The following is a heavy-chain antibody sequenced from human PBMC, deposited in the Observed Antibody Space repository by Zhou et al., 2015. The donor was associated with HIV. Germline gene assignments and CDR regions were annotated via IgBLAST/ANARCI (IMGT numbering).Heavy chain of an antibody. CDR1: GGTFSNYA. CDR3: ARKGAVRGVISDYYGMDV. V-gene: IGHV1-69*06. Sequence: QVLLVQSGAEVKKPGSSVKVSCEASGGTFSNYAVSWVRQAPGQGLEWMGAIIPMFGTVRYAQKFQGRVTLTADRSTNTAYMEMRSLRSEDTAVYYCARKGAVRGVISDYYGMDVWGQGTTVTVSS. D-gene: IGHD3-10*01. CDR2: IIPMFGTV. J-gene: IGHJ6*02.